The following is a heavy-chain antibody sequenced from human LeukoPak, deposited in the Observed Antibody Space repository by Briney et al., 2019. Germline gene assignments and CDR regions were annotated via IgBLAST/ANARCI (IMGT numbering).Heavy chain of an antibody. CDR3: ARGERITIFGVVRGGPCFDY. D-gene: IGHD3-3*01. V-gene: IGHV4-34*01. CDR1: GGSFSGYY. CDR2: INHSGST. J-gene: IGHJ4*02. Sequence: SETLSLTCAVYGGSFSGYYWSWIRQPPGKGLEWIGEINHSGSTNYNPSLKSRVTISVDTSKNQFSLKLSSVTAADTAVYYCARGERITIFGVVRGGPCFDYWGQGTLVTVSS.